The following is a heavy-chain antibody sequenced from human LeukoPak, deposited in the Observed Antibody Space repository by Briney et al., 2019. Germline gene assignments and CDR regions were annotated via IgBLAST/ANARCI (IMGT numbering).Heavy chain of an antibody. CDR3: ARGWGGTYSIDY. Sequence: GGPLRLSCAASGFTFNDYGMSWVRQTPGKGLEWVSGINYNGNIIHYADSVQGRFTISRDNAKNSLSLQMSSLRAEDTALYYCARGWGGTYSIDYWGQGTPVTVTS. J-gene: IGHJ4*02. CDR2: INYNGNII. CDR1: GFTFNDYG. D-gene: IGHD1-26*01. V-gene: IGHV3-20*04.